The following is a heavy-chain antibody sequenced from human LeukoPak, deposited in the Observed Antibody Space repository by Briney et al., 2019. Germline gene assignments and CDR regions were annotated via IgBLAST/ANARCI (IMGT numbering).Heavy chain of an antibody. V-gene: IGHV1-2*04. CDR3: ARVYAGGLGRDSGYFDL. D-gene: IGHD4-23*01. J-gene: IGHJ2*01. Sequence: ASVKVSCKASGYTFTCYYMHWVRQAPGQGLEWMGWINPNSGGTNYAQKFQGWVTMTRDTSISTAYTELSRLRSDDTAVYYCARVYAGGLGRDSGYFDLWGRGTLVTVSS. CDR1: GYTFTCYY. CDR2: INPNSGGT.